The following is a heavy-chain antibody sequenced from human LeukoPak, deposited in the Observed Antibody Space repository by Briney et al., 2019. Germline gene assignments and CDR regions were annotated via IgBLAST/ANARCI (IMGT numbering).Heavy chain of an antibody. V-gene: IGHV4-34*01. CDR3: AREGPVEAASFDY. D-gene: IGHD6-13*01. CDR1: GGSFSGYY. J-gene: IGHJ4*02. Sequence: PSETLSLTCAVYGGSFSGYYWSWIRQPPGKGLEWIGEINHSGSTNYNPSLKSRVTISVDTSKNQFSLKLTSVTAADTAVYYCAREGPVEAASFDYWGQGTLVTVSS. CDR2: INHSGST.